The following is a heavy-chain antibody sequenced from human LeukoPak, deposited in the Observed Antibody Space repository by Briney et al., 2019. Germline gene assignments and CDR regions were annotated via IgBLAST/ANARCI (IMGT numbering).Heavy chain of an antibody. V-gene: IGHV3-21*01. CDR3: ARTSDTSGRLYWYFDL. Sequence: TGSSYIHYADSVKGRFTISRDSAKNSLYLQMNSLRAEDTAVYYCARTSDTSGRLYWYFDLWGRGTLVTVSS. CDR2: TGSSYI. D-gene: IGHD3-22*01. J-gene: IGHJ2*01.